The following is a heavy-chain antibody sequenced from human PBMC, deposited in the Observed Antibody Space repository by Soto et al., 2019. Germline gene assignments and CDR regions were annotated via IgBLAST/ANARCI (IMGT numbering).Heavy chain of an antibody. CDR2: IIPDFGTT. CDR1: GGTFSSYT. D-gene: IGHD6-19*01. J-gene: IGHJ4*02. V-gene: IGHV1-69*13. CDR3: ARSHSTPAVEVAGPDFYFGL. Sequence: ASVKVSCKASGGTFSSYTVSWLRQAPGQGLEWMGGIIPDFGTTNYAQRFQGRITITANESPNTAFMELSTLRSDDAAVYYCARSHSTPAVEVAGPDFYFGLWGRGTLVTVSS.